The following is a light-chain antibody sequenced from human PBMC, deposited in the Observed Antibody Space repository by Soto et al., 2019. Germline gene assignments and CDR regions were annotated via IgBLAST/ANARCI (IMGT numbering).Light chain of an antibody. CDR3: QQYGNSPLT. J-gene: IGKJ4*01. Sequence: EIVLTQSPDTLSLSPGQRATLSCRASQSVRSDYFAWYQHKPGQAPRVIIFGVSTRATGVPDRFSGSGSGTDFTLTISRLEPEDFALYYCQQYGNSPLTFGGGTKVDI. CDR1: QSVRSDY. CDR2: GVS. V-gene: IGKV3-20*01.